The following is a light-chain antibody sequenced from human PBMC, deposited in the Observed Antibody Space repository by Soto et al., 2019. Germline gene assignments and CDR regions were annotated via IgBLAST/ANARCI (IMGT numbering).Light chain of an antibody. J-gene: IGKJ2*01. CDR2: ATS. V-gene: IGKV3-15*01. CDR1: QSVSSN. Sequence: EIVMTQSPATLSVSPGERATLSCRASQSVSSNLAWYQQKPGQPPRLLIYATSTRATAVPARFSGSGSGTEFTLTISSLQSEDFAVYYCQQYNDCPPYPVGQGTKLEIK. CDR3: QQYNDCPPYP.